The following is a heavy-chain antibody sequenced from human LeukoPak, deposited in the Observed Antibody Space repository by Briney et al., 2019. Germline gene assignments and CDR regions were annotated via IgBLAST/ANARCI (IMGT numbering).Heavy chain of an antibody. Sequence: GGSLRLSCAASGFTFSSYWMSWVRQAPGKGLEWVSYISSSGSTIYYADSVKGRFIISRDNAKNALHLHMNSLRAEDTAVYYCARSDYLDYWGQGTLVTVSS. CDR3: ARSDYLDY. J-gene: IGHJ4*02. CDR1: GFTFSSYW. D-gene: IGHD3-3*01. V-gene: IGHV3-48*04. CDR2: ISSSGSTI.